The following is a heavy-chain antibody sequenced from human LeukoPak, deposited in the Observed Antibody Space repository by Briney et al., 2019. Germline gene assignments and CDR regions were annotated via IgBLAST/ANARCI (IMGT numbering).Heavy chain of an antibody. D-gene: IGHD3-22*01. CDR2: IYYSGST. V-gene: IGHV4-59*01. J-gene: IGHJ4*02. CDR3: AREFYYDSSGYFFN. Sequence: SETLSLTCTVSGGSFSTYYWSWIRQPPGKGLEWIGFIYYSGSTNYNPPLKSRVTISVDTSKNQFSLKLSSVTAADTAVYYCAREFYYDSSGYFFNWGQGTLVTVSS. CDR1: GGSFSTYY.